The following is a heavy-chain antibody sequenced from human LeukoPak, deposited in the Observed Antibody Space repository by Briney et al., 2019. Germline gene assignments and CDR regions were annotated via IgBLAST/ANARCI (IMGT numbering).Heavy chain of an antibody. CDR3: ARGNMIVVEHCAFDI. CDR1: GFTFSSYA. D-gene: IGHD3-22*01. Sequence: PGRSLRLSCAASGFTFSSYAMHWVRQAPGKGLEWVAVISYDGSNKYYADSVKGRFTISRDNSKNTLYLQMNSLRAEDTAVYYCARGNMIVVEHCAFDIWGQGTMVTVSS. J-gene: IGHJ3*02. V-gene: IGHV3-30-3*01. CDR2: ISYDGSNK.